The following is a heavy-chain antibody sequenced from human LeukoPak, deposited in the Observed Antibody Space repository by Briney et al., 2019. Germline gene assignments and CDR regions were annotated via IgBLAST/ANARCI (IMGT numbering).Heavy chain of an antibody. CDR3: ARQLKAYYYGMDV. D-gene: IGHD1-1*01. Sequence: GGSLRLSCAAPGFTVSSNYMSWVRQAPGKGLEWVSVIYSGGSTYYADSVKGRFTISRHNSKNTLYLQMNSLRAEDTAVYYCARQLKAYYYGMDVWGQGTTVTVSS. J-gene: IGHJ6*02. CDR1: GFTVSSNY. CDR2: IYSGGST. V-gene: IGHV3-53*04.